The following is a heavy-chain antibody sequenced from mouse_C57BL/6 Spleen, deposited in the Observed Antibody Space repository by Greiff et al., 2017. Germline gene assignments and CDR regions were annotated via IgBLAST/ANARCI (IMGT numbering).Heavy chain of an antibody. CDR3: ERAPFYFHGSSHLPY. CDR2: INYDGSST. Sequence: EVQRVESEGGLVQPGSSMKLSCTASGFTFSDYYMAWVRQVPEKGLEWVANINYDGSSTYDLDSLKSRFIISRDNAKNILYLQMSSLKSEHTATYHCERAPFYFHGSSHLPYWGKGPTLTVSS. V-gene: IGHV5-16*01. CDR1: GFTFSDYY. D-gene: IGHD1-1*01. J-gene: IGHJ2*01.